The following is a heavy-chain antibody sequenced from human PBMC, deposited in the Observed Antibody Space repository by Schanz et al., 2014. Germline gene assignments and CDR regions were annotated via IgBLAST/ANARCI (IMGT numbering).Heavy chain of an antibody. CDR1: GFTFSSYA. CDR3: ARKVVATIGGYYDN. D-gene: IGHD5-12*01. Sequence: EVQLVESGGGLIQPGGSLRLSCAASGFTFSSYAMSWVRQAPGKGLEWVSLISDSGDTAYYADSVRGRFTISRDNAENTLFLQMNSLRAEDTAVYYCARKVVATIGGYYDNWGQGTLVTVSS. CDR2: ISDSGDTA. J-gene: IGHJ4*02. V-gene: IGHV3-23*04.